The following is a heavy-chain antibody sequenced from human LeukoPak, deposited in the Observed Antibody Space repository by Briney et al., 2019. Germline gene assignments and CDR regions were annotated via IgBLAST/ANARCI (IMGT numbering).Heavy chain of an antibody. J-gene: IGHJ1*01. CDR1: GFTFSNAW. CDR2: ISSSSSTT. D-gene: IGHD3-10*01. V-gene: IGHV3-48*04. CDR3: VRRGLIVTEYLER. Sequence: GGSLRLSCAASGFTFSNAWMNWVRQAPGKGPEWVSYISSSSSTTYYADSVKGRFTISRDNAKNSLYLQMNSLRAEDTAVYYCVRRGLIVTEYLERWGQGTLVIVSS.